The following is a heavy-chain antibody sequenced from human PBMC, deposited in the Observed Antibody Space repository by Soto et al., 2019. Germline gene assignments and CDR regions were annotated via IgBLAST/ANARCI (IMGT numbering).Heavy chain of an antibody. CDR1: GFTFSSYG. J-gene: IGHJ6*02. CDR2: ISYDGSNK. D-gene: IGHD1-7*01. CDR3: AKDLSYIPGTTNGMDV. Sequence: PGGSLRLSCAASGFTFSSYGMHWVRQAPGKGLEWVAVISYDGSNKYYADSVKGRFTISRDNSKNTLYLQMNSLRAEDTAVYYCAKDLSYIPGTTNGMDVWGQGTTVTVSS. V-gene: IGHV3-30*18.